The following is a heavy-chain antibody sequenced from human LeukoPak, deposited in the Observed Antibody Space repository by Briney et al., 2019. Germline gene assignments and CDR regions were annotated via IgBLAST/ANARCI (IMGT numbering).Heavy chain of an antibody. CDR2: ISGTSTTI. Sequence: GGSLRLSCAASGFTFSSYAMNWVRQAPGQGLEWVSYISGTSTTIYYADSVKGRFTISRDNAKNPLYLQLNSLRDEDTAVYYCARDFKYGDRTYDYWGQGTLVTASS. CDR3: ARDFKYGDRTYDY. V-gene: IGHV3-48*02. CDR1: GFTFSSYA. D-gene: IGHD4-17*01. J-gene: IGHJ4*02.